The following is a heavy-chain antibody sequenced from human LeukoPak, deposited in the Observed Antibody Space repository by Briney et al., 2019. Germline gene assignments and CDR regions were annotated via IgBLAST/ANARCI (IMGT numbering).Heavy chain of an antibody. V-gene: IGHV1-8*01. CDR2: MNPNSGNT. D-gene: IGHD6-13*01. CDR3: ARAAGTAAYCYYMDV. CDR1: GYTFTSYG. Sequence: GASVKVSCKASGYTFTSYGINWVRQAPGQGLEWMGWMNPNSGNTGYAQKFQGRVTMTRNTSISTAYMELSSLRPEDTAVYYCARAAGTAAYCYYMDVWGKGTTVTVSS. J-gene: IGHJ6*03.